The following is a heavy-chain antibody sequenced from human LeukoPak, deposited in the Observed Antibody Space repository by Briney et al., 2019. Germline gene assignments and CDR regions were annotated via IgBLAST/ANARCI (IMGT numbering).Heavy chain of an antibody. D-gene: IGHD3-3*01. CDR2: ISGSGDRT. CDR3: AKEGSIAVFWSGYDY. V-gene: IGHV3-23*01. CDR1: GFTFSSDA. Sequence: GGSLRLSCAASGFTFSSDAMSWVRQAPGKGLEWVSGISGSGDRTHYADSVKGRFTISRDISKNTVYLQMNSLRAEDSAVYLCAKEGSIAVFWSGYDYWGQGTLVTVSS. J-gene: IGHJ4*02.